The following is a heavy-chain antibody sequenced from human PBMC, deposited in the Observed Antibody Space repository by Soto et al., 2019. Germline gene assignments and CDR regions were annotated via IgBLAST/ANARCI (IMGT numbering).Heavy chain of an antibody. D-gene: IGHD4-17*01. CDR3: ARAERPYGDYDNYYYAMDV. CDR1: GYTFTSYG. Sequence: SVKVSCKASGYTFTSYGISWVRRAPGQGLEWIGGFIPIYGTRNYAQKFQGRVTITADESTSTAYMELSSLRSEDTAVYYCARAERPYGDYDNYYYAMDVWDQGTSVTVSS. J-gene: IGHJ6*02. V-gene: IGHV1-69*13. CDR2: FIPIYGTR.